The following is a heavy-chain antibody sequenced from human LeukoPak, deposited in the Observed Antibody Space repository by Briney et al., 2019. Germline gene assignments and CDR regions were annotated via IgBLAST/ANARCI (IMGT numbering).Heavy chain of an antibody. J-gene: IGHJ6*03. V-gene: IGHV4-39*07. D-gene: IGHD3-3*01. CDR1: GGSISSSNYY. CDR3: ARARVGGGTIFGVVINSYMDV. CDR2: IYYSGST. Sequence: KPSETLSLTCTVSGGSISSSNYYWGWIRQPPGKGLEWIGSIYYSGSTYYNPSLKSRVTISVDTSKNQFSLKLSSVTAADTAVYHCARARVGGGTIFGVVINSYMDVWGKGTTVTVSS.